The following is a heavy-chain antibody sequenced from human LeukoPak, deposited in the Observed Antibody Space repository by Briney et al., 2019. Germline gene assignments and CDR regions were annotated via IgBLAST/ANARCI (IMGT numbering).Heavy chain of an antibody. CDR2: LRYDGSNK. Sequence: PGGSLRLSCAASGFTFSSYGMHWVRQAPGKGLEWVAFLRYDGSNKYYADSLKGLFTISRDNSKNTLYLQMNSLRAEDTAGYYCAKDRDYGGSDLDCWGQGTLVTVSS. CDR1: GFTFSSYG. V-gene: IGHV3-30*02. J-gene: IGHJ4*02. CDR3: AKDRDYGGSDLDC. D-gene: IGHD4-23*01.